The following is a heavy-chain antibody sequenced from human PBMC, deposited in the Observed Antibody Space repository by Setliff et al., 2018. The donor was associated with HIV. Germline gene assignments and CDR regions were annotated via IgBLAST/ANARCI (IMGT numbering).Heavy chain of an antibody. D-gene: IGHD6-19*01. J-gene: IGHJ4*02. CDR1: GFTFSNYE. CDR2: ITGSGDTI. CDR3: AREATPRHSSGWVYFDY. V-gene: IGHV3-48*03. Sequence: GGSLRLSCAASGFTFSNYEMSCVRQAPGKGPEWVSYITGSGDTIYYADSVKGRFTMSRDNAKDSVYLQMNTLRVEDTAVYYCAREATPRHSSGWVYFDYWGQGMMVTVSS.